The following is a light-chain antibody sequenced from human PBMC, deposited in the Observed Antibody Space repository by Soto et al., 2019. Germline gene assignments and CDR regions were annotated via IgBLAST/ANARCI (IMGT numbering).Light chain of an antibody. J-gene: IGLJ2*01. V-gene: IGLV2-14*01. CDR2: GVT. CDR1: SSDVGGYNY. CDR3: SSYTSSSTLSVV. Sequence: QSVLTQPASVSGSPGQSITISCTGTSSDVGGYNYVSWYQQHPGKAPKFMIYGVTNRPSGVSNRFSGSKSGNTASLTISGLQAEDEADYYCSSYTSSSTLSVVFGGGTQLTVL.